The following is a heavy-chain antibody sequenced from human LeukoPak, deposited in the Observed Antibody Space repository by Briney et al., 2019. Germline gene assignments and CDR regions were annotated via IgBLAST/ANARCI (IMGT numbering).Heavy chain of an antibody. Sequence: ASVKVSRKASGYTFTSYGISWVRQAPGQGLEWMGWISAYNGNTNYAQKLQGRVTMTTDTSTSTAYMELRSLRSDDTAVYYCARALYYDILTGYYGDYGMDVWGKGTTVTVSS. D-gene: IGHD3-9*01. V-gene: IGHV1-18*04. CDR3: ARALYYDILTGYYGDYGMDV. J-gene: IGHJ6*04. CDR1: GYTFTSYG. CDR2: ISAYNGNT.